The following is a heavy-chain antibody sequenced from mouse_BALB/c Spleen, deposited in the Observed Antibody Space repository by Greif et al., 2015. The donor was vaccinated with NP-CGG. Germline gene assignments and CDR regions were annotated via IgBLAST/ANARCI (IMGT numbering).Heavy chain of an antibody. CDR2: ISCYNGAT. Sequence: LVKTGASVKISCKASGYSFTGYYMHWVKQSHGKSLEWIGYISCYNGATSYNQKFKGKATFTVDTSSSTAYMQFNSLTAEFTASYDCAAVGLYGNDYAMDYWGQRTSVAVSS. D-gene: IGHD2-1*01. CDR3: AAVGLYGNDYAMDY. J-gene: IGHJ4*01. CDR1: GYSFTGYY. V-gene: IGHV1S34*01.